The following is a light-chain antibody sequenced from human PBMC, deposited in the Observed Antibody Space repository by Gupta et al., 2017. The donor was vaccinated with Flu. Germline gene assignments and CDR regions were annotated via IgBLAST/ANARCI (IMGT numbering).Light chain of an antibody. CDR3: AAWDDSLSGVV. CDR1: NSNIGINY. Sequence: RVTISCSGGNSNIGINYVYWYQQLPGAAPKLLIYRSNQRPSGVPDRVSGSKSGTSASLAISGLRSEDEADYFCAAWDDSLSGVVFGGGTKLIVL. V-gene: IGLV1-47*01. J-gene: IGLJ2*01. CDR2: RSN.